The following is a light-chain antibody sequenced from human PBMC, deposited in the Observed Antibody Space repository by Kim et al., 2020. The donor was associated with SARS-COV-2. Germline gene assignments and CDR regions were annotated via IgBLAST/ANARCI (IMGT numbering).Light chain of an antibody. CDR2: EVT. V-gene: IGLV2-8*01. CDR1: SSDVGGYNY. Sequence: QSALTQPPSASGSPGQSVTISCTGTSSDVGGYNYVSWYQQHPGKAPKLMIYEVTKRPSGVPDRFSGSKSGNTASLTVSGLQAEDEADYYCSSYGGINSYVVFGGGTKLTVL. CDR3: SSYGGINSYVV. J-gene: IGLJ2*01.